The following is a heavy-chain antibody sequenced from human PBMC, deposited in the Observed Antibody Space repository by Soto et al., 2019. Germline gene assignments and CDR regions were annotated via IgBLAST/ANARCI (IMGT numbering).Heavy chain of an antibody. CDR1: GGSFSSGGYY. V-gene: IGHV4-31*03. D-gene: IGHD2-8*02. CDR3: ARATSFSGHHGY. Sequence: QLQLQESGPGLVKPSQTLSPACTVSGGSFSSGGYYWSWIRQLPGKGLEWIGYIYYSGSTYYNPSLKSRSTISLDTSKNQFSLKLSSVTAADTAVYYCARATSFSGHHGYWGQGTLVTVSS. CDR2: IYYSGST. J-gene: IGHJ4*02.